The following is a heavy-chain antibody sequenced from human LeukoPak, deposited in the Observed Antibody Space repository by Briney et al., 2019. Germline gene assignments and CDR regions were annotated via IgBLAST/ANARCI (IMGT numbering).Heavy chain of an antibody. D-gene: IGHD3-16*01. V-gene: IGHV5-51*01. Sequence: GESLKISCKGSGYSFTSYWIGWVRQVPGKGLEWMGIIYPGDSHSIYSPSFQGHVTISADKSISTAYLQWNSLKASDTAMYYCARLGEGGLRWFDPWXQGTLVTVSS. CDR3: ARLGEGGLRWFDP. CDR2: IYPGDSHS. J-gene: IGHJ5*02. CDR1: GYSFTSYW.